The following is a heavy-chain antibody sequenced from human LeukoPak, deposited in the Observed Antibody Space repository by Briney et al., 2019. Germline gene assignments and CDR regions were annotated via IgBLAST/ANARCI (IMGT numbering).Heavy chain of an antibody. D-gene: IGHD1-26*01. CDR3: ARGWELPHFDY. J-gene: IGHJ4*02. CDR2: IYYSGST. V-gene: IGHV4-59*01. CDR1: GGSIRSYY. Sequence: KPSETLSLTCTLSGGSIRSYYWSWIRQPPGKGLEWIGYIYYSGSTNYNPSLKSRVTISVDTSKNQFSLKLSSVTAADTAVYYCARGWELPHFDYWGQGTLVTVSS.